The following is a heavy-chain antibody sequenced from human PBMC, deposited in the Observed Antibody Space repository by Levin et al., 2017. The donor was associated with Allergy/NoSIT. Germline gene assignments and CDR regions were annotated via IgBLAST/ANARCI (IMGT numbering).Heavy chain of an antibody. CDR2: INWNGGST. J-gene: IGHJ4*02. V-gene: IGHV3-20*04. CDR3: ARVLYYYGSGSYYFDY. D-gene: IGHD3-10*01. CDR1: GFTFDDYG. Sequence: AGGSLRLSCAASGFTFDDYGMSWVRQAPGKGLEWVSGINWNGGSTGYADSVKGRFTISRDNAKNSLYLQMNSLRAEDTALYYCARVLYYYGSGSYYFDYWGQGTLVTVSS.